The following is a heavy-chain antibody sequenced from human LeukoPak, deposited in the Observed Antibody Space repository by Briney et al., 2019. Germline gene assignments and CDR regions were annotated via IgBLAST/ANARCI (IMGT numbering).Heavy chain of an antibody. J-gene: IGHJ5*02. V-gene: IGHV1-18*01. CDR3: ARGYDFWSGYQRRFGWFDP. CDR2: ISAYNGNT. Sequence: ASAKVSCKASGYTFTSYGISWVRQAPGQGLEWMGWISAYNGNTNYAQKLQGRVTMTTDTSTSTAYMELRSLRSDDTAVYYCARGYDFWSGYQRRFGWFDPWGQGTLVTVSS. CDR1: GYTFTSYG. D-gene: IGHD3-3*01.